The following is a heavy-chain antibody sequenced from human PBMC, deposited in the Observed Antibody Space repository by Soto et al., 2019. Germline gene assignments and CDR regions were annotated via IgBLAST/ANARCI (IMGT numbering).Heavy chain of an antibody. CDR1: GFTFRTYG. J-gene: IGHJ6*02. CDR2: ISYDGRNK. CDR3: ARLGSDITTYYYYHYGMDV. Sequence: QVQLVESGGGVVQPGRSLRLSCAASGFTFRTYGMHWVRQAPGKGLEWVAGISYDGRNKYYTDSVKGRFTISRDNSKNTQYLEMNSLRAEDTAVYYCARLGSDITTYYYYHYGMDVWGQGTTVTVSS. V-gene: IGHV3-30*04. D-gene: IGHD3-22*01.